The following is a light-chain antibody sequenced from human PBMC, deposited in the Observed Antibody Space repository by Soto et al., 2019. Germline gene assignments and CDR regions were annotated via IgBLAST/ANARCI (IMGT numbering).Light chain of an antibody. V-gene: IGLV2-14*03. J-gene: IGLJ1*01. CDR1: SSDVGGYNY. CDR2: DFN. CDR3: SSYTSSGTRV. Sequence: QSALTQPASVSGSPGQSITISCTGTSSDVGGYNYVSWYQQHPGKAPKLMIYDFNSRPSGVSNRFSGSKSGNTASLTISGLQAEDKADYYCSSYTSSGTRVFGAGTKLTVL.